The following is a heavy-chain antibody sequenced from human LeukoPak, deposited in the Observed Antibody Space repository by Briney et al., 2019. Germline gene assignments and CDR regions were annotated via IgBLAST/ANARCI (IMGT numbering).Heavy chain of an antibody. V-gene: IGHV4-59*01. Sequence: PSETLSLTCTVSGGSISSYYWSWIRQPPGKGLEWIGYIYYSGSTNYNPSLKSRVTISVDTSKNQFSLKLSSVTAADTAVYYCARGSPGGTIFGVVIGYYFDYWGQGTLVTVSS. CDR2: IYYSGST. D-gene: IGHD3-3*01. CDR3: ARGSPGGTIFGVVIGYYFDY. J-gene: IGHJ4*02. CDR1: GGSISSYY.